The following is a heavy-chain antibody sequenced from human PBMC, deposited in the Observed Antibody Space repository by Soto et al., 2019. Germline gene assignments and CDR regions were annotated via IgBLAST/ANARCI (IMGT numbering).Heavy chain of an antibody. J-gene: IGHJ5*02. CDR1: GASMNSYH. Sequence: QVQLQASGPGLVKPSETLSLTCTVSGASMNSYHWSWIRQPAGKGLEWIGHIHSSGSTNYNPSLKSRVTMSVDTSKNQFSLRLMSLTAADPALYYCARDQGVAAAGIPWFDPWGQGSLVTVSS. D-gene: IGHD6-13*01. V-gene: IGHV4-4*07. CDR2: IHSSGST. CDR3: ARDQGVAAAGIPWFDP.